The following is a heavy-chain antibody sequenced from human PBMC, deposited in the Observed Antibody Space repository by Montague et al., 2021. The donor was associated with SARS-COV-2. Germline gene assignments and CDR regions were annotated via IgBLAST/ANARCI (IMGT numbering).Heavy chain of an antibody. Sequence: SETRSLTCAVYGGSFSGYYWSWIRQPPGKGLEWIGEINRSGSTNYNPSLKSRVTISVDTSKNQFSLKLSSVAAADTAVYYCAREVGRGYSGYEGEYWGQGTLVTVSS. CDR2: INRSGST. D-gene: IGHD5-12*01. CDR3: AREVGRGYSGYEGEY. J-gene: IGHJ4*02. CDR1: GGSFSGYY. V-gene: IGHV4-34*01.